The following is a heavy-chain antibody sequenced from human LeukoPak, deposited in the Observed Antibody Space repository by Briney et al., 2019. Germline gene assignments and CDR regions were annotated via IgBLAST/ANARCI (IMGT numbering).Heavy chain of an antibody. CDR3: ARGYSPRWTYTIDY. CDR1: DGAITGYY. Sequence: SETLSLTCTVSDGAITGYYWGWIRQPPGKGLEWIGHIYGNTNYNPSLKSRVTISVDTSQNHLSLRMSSASAADTAVYFTARGYSPRWTYTIDYGGQGGLVTVSS. CDR2: IYGNT. D-gene: IGHD5-12*01. J-gene: IGHJ4*02. V-gene: IGHV4-59*01.